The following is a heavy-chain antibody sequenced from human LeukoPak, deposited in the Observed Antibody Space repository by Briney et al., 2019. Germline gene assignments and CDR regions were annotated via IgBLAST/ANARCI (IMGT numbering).Heavy chain of an antibody. CDR1: AFTFRTYG. D-gene: IGHD1-14*01. CDR2: ISYDANNK. Sequence: GGSLRLSCAASAFTFRTYGMHWVRQAPGKGLEWVAVISYDANNKNYAESVKGRLTISRDNSKNTLYLQMNNLRAEDTAVYYCAKDRHPARTDGYYFDYWGQGTLVTVSS. CDR3: AKDRHPARTDGYYFDY. V-gene: IGHV3-30*18. J-gene: IGHJ4*02.